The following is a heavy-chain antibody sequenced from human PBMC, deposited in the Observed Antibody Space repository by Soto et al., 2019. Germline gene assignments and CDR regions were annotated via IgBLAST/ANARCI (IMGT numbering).Heavy chain of an antibody. CDR1: GGTFSSYA. Sequence: QVQLVQSGAEVKKPGSSVKVSCKASGGTFSSYAISWVRQAPGQGLEWMGGIIPIFETTTYAQKFKGRVTITADESTSTAYMELSSLRSEDTAVYYCAIGSIAARQSAPLPNYYYFDMDVWGQGTTVTVS. J-gene: IGHJ6*02. CDR2: IIPIFETT. CDR3: AIGSIAARQSAPLPNYYYFDMDV. D-gene: IGHD6-6*01. V-gene: IGHV1-69*01.